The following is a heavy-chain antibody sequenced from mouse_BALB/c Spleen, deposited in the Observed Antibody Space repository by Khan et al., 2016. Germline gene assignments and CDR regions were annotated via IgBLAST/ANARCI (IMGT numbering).Heavy chain of an antibody. CDR2: IRSKSNNYAT. CDR3: VGELSDY. CDR1: GFTFNTNA. V-gene: IGHV10S3*01. J-gene: IGHJ2*01. Sequence: EVQLVETGGGLVQPKGSLKLSCAASGFTFNTNAMNWVRQAPGKGLEWVARIRSKSNNYATYYADTVKDRFTISRDDSQSMLHLQMNNLKTEDTAMYYCVGELSDYCGQGTTLTVAS.